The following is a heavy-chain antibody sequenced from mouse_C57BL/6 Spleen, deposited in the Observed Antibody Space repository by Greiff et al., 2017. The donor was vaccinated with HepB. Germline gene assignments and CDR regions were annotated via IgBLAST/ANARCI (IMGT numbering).Heavy chain of an antibody. CDR3: ARRDTEWYFDV. V-gene: IGHV5-12*03. Sequence: EVQRVESGGGLVQPGGSLKLSCAASGYTFSDYYIYWVRQPPEKRLEWVAYYRNSDGSTYYPDTVKDRFTISRDNAKNTLYLQMSSLRTEDTALYYCARRDTEWYFDVWGTGTTVTVSS. CDR1: GYTFSDYY. D-gene: IGHD1-1*01. J-gene: IGHJ1*03. CDR2: YRNSDGST.